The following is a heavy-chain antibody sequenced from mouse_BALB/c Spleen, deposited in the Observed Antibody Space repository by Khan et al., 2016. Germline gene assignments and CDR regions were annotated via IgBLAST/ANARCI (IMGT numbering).Heavy chain of an antibody. J-gene: IGHJ4*01. CDR2: ISYSGST. CDR3: ARSDYGDKDAMDD. V-gene: IGHV3-2*02. Sequence: EVQLQESGPGLVKPSQSLSLTCTVTGYSITSDYAWNWIRQFPGNRLAWMGYISYSGSTSYHPSLKSRISITRDTSKNQFFLQLNSVTSEDTATYYCARSDYGDKDAMDDWGQGTSVTVSS. D-gene: IGHD1-1*01. CDR1: GYSITSDYA.